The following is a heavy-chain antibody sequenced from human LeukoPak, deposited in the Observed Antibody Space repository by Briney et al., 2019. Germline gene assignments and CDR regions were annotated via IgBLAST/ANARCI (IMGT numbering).Heavy chain of an antibody. CDR2: ISSSGSTI. CDR3: ARSGPERGYSYGYGGWFDP. D-gene: IGHD5-18*01. CDR1: GFTFSSYE. J-gene: IGHJ5*02. V-gene: IGHV3-48*03. Sequence: SGGSLRLSCAASGFTFSSYEMNWVRQAPGKGPEWVSYISSSGSTIYYADSVKGRFTISRDNSKNSLYLQMNSLRAEDTAVYYCARSGPERGYSYGYGGWFDPWGQGTPVTVSS.